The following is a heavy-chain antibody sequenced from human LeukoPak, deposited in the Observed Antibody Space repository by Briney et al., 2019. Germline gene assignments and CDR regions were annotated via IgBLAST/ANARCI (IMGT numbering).Heavy chain of an antibody. CDR3: ARAYTYSSSWYDY. CDR2: ISSSSSTI. Sequence: GGSLRLSCAASGFTFSSYSMNWVRQAPGKGLEWVSYISSSSSTIYYADSVKGRFTISRDNAKNSLYLQMNSLRAEDTAVYYCARAYTYSSSWYDYWGQGTLVTVSS. J-gene: IGHJ4*02. D-gene: IGHD6-13*01. V-gene: IGHV3-48*01. CDR1: GFTFSSYS.